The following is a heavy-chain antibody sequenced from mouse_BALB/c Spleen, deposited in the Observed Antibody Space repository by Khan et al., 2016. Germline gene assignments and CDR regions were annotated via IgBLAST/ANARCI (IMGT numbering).Heavy chain of an antibody. D-gene: IGHD1-1*01. CDR1: GYTFTSYD. V-gene: IGHV1-85*01. J-gene: IGHJ1*01. Sequence: QIQLQQSGAELVKPGASVKLSCKASGYTFTSYDINWVRQRPEQGLEWIGWIFPGDGSTKYNEKFKGKATLTTDKSSSTAYMQLSRLTSEDSAVYCCARLYGSTYWYFDVWGAGTTVTVSS. CDR2: IFPGDGST. CDR3: ARLYGSTYWYFDV.